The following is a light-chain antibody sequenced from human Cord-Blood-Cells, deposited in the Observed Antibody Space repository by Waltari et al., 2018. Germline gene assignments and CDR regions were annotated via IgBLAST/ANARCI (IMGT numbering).Light chain of an antibody. CDR2: DAS. CDR1: QSVSSY. V-gene: IGKV3-11*01. CDR3: QQRSNWPPWT. J-gene: IGKJ1*01. Sequence: EIVLTQSPATLSLSPGDRATLSCRASQSVSSYLAWYQQKPGQAPRLLIYDASNRATGIPARFSGSESGTDFTRTISSLEPEDFAVYYCQQRSNWPPWTFGQGTKVEIK.